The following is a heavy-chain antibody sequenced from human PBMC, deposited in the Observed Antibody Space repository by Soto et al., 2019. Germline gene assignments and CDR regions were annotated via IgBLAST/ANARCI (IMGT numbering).Heavy chain of an antibody. CDR1: GYTFNSNG. CDR3: ARAGYYDSSGYYWFDP. J-gene: IGHJ5*02. D-gene: IGHD3-22*01. Sequence: ASLKVSCKDSGYTFNSNGISWVRQANGQGLEWMGWISAYNGNTNYAQKLQGRVTMTTDTSTSTAYMELRSLRSDDTAVYYCARAGYYDSSGYYWFDPWGQGTLVTVSS. CDR2: ISAYNGNT. V-gene: IGHV1-18*04.